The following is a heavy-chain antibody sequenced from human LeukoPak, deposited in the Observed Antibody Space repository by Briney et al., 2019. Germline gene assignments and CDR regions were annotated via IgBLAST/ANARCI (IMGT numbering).Heavy chain of an antibody. J-gene: IGHJ4*02. V-gene: IGHV3-73*01. CDR2: IRSKANSYAT. CDR1: GFTFSGSA. D-gene: IGHD3-3*01. CDR3: TSGLFGVVTAVDY. Sequence: GGSLRLSCAASGFTFSGSAMHWVRQASGKGLEWVGRIRSKANSYATAYAASVKGRFTISRDDSKNTAYLQMNSLKTEDTAVYYCTSGLFGVVTAVDYWGQGTLVTVSS.